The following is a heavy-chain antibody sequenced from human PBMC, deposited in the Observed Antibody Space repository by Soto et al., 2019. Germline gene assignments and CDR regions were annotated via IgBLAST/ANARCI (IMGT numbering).Heavy chain of an antibody. CDR1: GGTFDNYD. Sequence: QVQLVQSGAEVKQPGSSVRVSCKASGGTFDNYDITWVRQAPGQGLEWMAGIIPMLDSANYAEKFKDRFKITADESTSSFYMEVSSLRSEDTAVYYCARTYHYDSGCSTYFYYVMAVWGQGTTVTASS. CDR3: ARTYHYDSGCSTYFYYVMAV. D-gene: IGHD3-22*01. J-gene: IGHJ6*02. V-gene: IGHV1-69*12. CDR2: IIPMLDSA.